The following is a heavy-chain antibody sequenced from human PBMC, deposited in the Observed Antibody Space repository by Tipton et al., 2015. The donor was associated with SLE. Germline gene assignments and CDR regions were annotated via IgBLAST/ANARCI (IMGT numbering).Heavy chain of an antibody. CDR1: GFTFSSYS. CDR2: ISSSSSTI. J-gene: IGHJ4*02. Sequence: SLRLSCAASGFTFSSYSMNWVRQAPGKGLEWVSYISSSSSTIYYADSVKGRFTISRDNAKNSLYLQMNSLRAEYTAVYYCARDGGDCWGQGTLVTVSS. D-gene: IGHD4-23*01. CDR3: ARDGGDC. V-gene: IGHV3-48*01.